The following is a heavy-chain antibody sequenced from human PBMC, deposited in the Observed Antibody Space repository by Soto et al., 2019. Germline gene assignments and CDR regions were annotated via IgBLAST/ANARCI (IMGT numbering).Heavy chain of an antibody. CDR1: GFTFSSYA. J-gene: IGHJ4*02. CDR2: ISGSGGST. CDR3: AKDLGLGIAAAGTMGPQPVWFDY. D-gene: IGHD6-13*01. Sequence: GGSLRLSCAASGFTFSSYAMSWVRQAPGKGLEWVSAISGSGGSTYYADSVKGRFTISRDNSKNTLYLQMNSLRAEDTAVYYCAKDLGLGIAAAGTMGPQPVWFDYWGQGTLVTVSS. V-gene: IGHV3-23*01.